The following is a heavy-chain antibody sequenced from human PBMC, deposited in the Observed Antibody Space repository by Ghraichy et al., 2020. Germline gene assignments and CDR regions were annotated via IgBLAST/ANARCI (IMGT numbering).Heavy chain of an antibody. Sequence: ETLSLTCTVSGGSISSYYWSWIRQPPGKGLEWIGYIYYSGSTNYNPSLKSRVPISVDTSKNKFSLKLSSVTAADTAVYYCARSPWIQLWGYYYGMDVWGQGTTVTVSS. CDR1: GGSISSYY. D-gene: IGHD5-18*01. V-gene: IGHV4-59*01. CDR3: ARSPWIQLWGYYYGMDV. CDR2: IYYSGST. J-gene: IGHJ6*02.